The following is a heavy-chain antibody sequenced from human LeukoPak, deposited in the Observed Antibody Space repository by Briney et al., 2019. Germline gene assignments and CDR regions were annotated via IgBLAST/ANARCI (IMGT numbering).Heavy chain of an antibody. CDR1: GFTFSSYA. J-gene: IGHJ3*02. CDR3: AKSLFTSATGTGRAFHI. D-gene: IGHD1-1*01. CDR2: ISGSGSRT. Sequence: GGSLRLSCAASGFTFSSYAMSWVRQAPGKGLEWVSGISGSGSRTYYADSVKGRFTISRDNSKSTLFLQMNDLRVEDTAKFYCAKSLFTSATGTGRAFHIWGQGTMVSVSS. V-gene: IGHV3-23*01.